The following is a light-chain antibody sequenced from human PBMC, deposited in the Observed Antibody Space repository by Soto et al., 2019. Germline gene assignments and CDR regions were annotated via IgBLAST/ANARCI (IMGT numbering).Light chain of an antibody. CDR1: QSVSSN. CDR3: QQYNNWPVT. Sequence: EIVMTQSPATLSVSPGERATLSCRASQSVSSNLAWYQQKPGQAPRLLIYGASTRATGIPARFSGSGSGTEFTLTISILQDEVFAVYCCQQYNNWPVTFGQGTKLEIK. CDR2: GAS. J-gene: IGKJ5*01. V-gene: IGKV3-15*01.